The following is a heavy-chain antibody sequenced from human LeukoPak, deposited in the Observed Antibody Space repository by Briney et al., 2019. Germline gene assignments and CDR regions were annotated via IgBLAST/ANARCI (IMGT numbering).Heavy chain of an antibody. CDR1: GCTFSSYA. D-gene: IGHD3-3*01. J-gene: IGHJ4*02. CDR2: IIPIFGTA. V-gene: IGHV1-69*13. Sequence: ASVKVSCKASGCTFSSYAISWVRQAPGQGLEWMGGIIPIFGTANYAQKFQGRVTITADESTSTAYMELSSLRSEDTAVYYCATVPITIFGVVIGYFDYWGQGTLVTVSS. CDR3: ATVPITIFGVVIGYFDY.